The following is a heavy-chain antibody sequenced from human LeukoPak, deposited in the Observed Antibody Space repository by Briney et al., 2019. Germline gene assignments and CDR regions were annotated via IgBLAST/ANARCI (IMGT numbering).Heavy chain of an antibody. J-gene: IGHJ4*02. D-gene: IGHD1-26*01. V-gene: IGHV3-48*03. CDR1: GFTFSSYE. CDR3: AREGLIEGISFDY. CDR2: ISSSGSTI. Sequence: PGGSLRLSCAASGFTFSSYEMNWVRQAPGKGLGWVSYISSSGSTIYYAASVKGRFTISRDNAKNSLYLQMNSLRAEDTAVFYCAREGLIEGISFDYWGQGTLVTVSS.